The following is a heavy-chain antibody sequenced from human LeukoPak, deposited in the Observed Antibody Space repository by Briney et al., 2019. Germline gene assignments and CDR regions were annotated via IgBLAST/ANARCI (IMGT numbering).Heavy chain of an antibody. D-gene: IGHD5-12*01. CDR3: ARAHHMGWLPDHDAFDI. CDR2: IYTSGST. Sequence: SQTLSLTCTVSGGSISSGSYYWSWLRQPAGTGLEWIGRIYTSGSTNYNPSLKSRVTISVDTSKNQFSLKLSSVTAADTAVYYCARAHHMGWLPDHDAFDIWSQGTMVTVSS. CDR1: GGSISSGSYY. V-gene: IGHV4-61*02. J-gene: IGHJ3*02.